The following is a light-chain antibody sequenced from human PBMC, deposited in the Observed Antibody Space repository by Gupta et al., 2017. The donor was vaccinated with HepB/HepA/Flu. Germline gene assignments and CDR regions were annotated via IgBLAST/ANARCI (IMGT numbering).Light chain of an antibody. J-gene: IGLJ2*01. CDR1: NSDIGSYTL. Sequence: QSALTQPASVSGSPGQSITISCTGTNSDIGSYTLVSWYQKHPGKAPKLIIYGVNKRPSGISNRFSGSKSDNTASLTISGLQTEDEAYYYCCSFARGTTLVFGGGTQVTVL. V-gene: IGLV2-23*02. CDR2: GVN. CDR3: CSFARGTTLV.